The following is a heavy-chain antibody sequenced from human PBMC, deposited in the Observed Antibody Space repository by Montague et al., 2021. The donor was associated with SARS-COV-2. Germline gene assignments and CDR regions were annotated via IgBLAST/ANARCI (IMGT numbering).Heavy chain of an antibody. V-gene: IGHV4-34*01. D-gene: IGHD2-2*01. CDR2: ISHSGST. J-gene: IGHJ6*02. CDR3: ARVPYRLLFVPRYYGMDV. CDR1: SGSLSGYY. Sequence: SETRSLTCAVYSGSLSGYYWSWIRQPPGEGLEWIAEISHSGSTSYNPSLKSRVTISVDTSKNQFSLKLSSATAADTAVYYCARVPYRLLFVPRYYGMDVWGQGTTVTVSS.